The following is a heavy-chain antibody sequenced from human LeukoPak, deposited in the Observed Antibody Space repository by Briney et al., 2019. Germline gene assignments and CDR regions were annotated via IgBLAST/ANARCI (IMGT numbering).Heavy chain of an antibody. D-gene: IGHD4-17*01. CDR2: IIPIFGTA. CDR1: GGTFSSYA. CDR3: ASLYGDYGRSVDY. J-gene: IGHJ4*02. V-gene: IGHV1-69*01. Sequence: SVKVSCKASGGTFSSYAISWVRQAPGQGLEWMGGIIPIFGTANYAQKFQGRVTITADESTSTAYMELSSLRSEDTAVYYCASLYGDYGRSVDYWGQGTLVTVSS.